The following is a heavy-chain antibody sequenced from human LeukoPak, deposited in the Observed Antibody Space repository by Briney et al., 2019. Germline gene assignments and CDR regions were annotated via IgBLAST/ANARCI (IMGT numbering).Heavy chain of an antibody. D-gene: IGHD1-26*01. Sequence: ASVKVSCKASGGTFSSYAISWVRQAPGQGLEWMGGIIPIFGTANYAQKFQGRVTITANESTSTAYMELSSLRSEDTAVYYCARRSVVGATGHYGMDVWGQGTTVTVSS. CDR2: IIPIFGTA. CDR3: ARRSVVGATGHYGMDV. CDR1: GGTFSSYA. J-gene: IGHJ6*02. V-gene: IGHV1-69*01.